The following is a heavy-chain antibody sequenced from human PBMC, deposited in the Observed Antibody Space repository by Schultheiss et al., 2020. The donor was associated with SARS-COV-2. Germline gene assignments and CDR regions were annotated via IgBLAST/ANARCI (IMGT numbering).Heavy chain of an antibody. V-gene: IGHV4-34*01. CDR1: GGSFSGYY. CDR3: ARPAFYSSRDGYFNL. CDR2: IHYTGST. J-gene: IGHJ2*01. Sequence: GSLRLSCAVYGGSFSGYYWSWIRQPPGKGLEWIAHIHYTGSTSYNPSLESRVTISIDTSNNQFSLNVNSVTAADTAVYYCARPAFYSSRDGYFNLWGRGTLVTVSS. D-gene: IGHD6-13*01.